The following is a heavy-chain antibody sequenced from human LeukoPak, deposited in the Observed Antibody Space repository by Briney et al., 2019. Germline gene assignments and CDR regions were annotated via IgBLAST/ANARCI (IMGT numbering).Heavy chain of an antibody. CDR1: GYSFTNYW. CDR3: ARLIAQYGSGTPSGGYFDY. CDR2: IDPSDSYT. V-gene: IGHV5-10-1*01. Sequence: ESLKISCKGSGYSFTNYWISWVRQMPGKGLEWMGRIDPSDSYTNYSPSFQGHITISADKSISTAYLQWSSLKASDTAMYYCARLIAQYGSGTPSGGYFDYWGQGTLVTVSS. J-gene: IGHJ4*02. D-gene: IGHD3-10*01.